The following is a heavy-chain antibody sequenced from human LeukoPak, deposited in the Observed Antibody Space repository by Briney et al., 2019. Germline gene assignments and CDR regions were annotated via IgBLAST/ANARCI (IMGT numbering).Heavy chain of an antibody. CDR2: IYHSGSI. CDR3: ASDPINDAFDI. Sequence: PSETLSLTCAVSGYSISSGYYWAWLRQPPGKGLEWIGCIYHSGSILYNPSLKSRVTISVDTSKIQFSLKLSSVTAADTAVYYCASDPINDAFDIWGQGTMVTVSS. J-gene: IGHJ3*02. D-gene: IGHD5-12*01. CDR1: GYSISSGYY. V-gene: IGHV4-38-2*01.